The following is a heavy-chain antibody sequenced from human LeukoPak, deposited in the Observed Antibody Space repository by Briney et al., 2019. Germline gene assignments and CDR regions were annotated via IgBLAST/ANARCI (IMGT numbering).Heavy chain of an antibody. V-gene: IGHV3-53*01. J-gene: IGHJ4*02. Sequence: GSLRLSCAASGVTVSSNYMSWVRQAPGKGLEWVSVIYSGDSTYYADSVKGRFTISRDNSKNTVYLQMNSLRAEDTAVYYCARGPYSSGWWRSYFDYWGQGTLVTVSS. D-gene: IGHD6-19*01. CDR1: GVTVSSNY. CDR2: IYSGDST. CDR3: ARGPYSSGWWRSYFDY.